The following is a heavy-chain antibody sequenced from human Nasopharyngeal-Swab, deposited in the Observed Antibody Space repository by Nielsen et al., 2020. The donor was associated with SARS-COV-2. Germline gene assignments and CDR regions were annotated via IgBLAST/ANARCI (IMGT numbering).Heavy chain of an antibody. D-gene: IGHD3-22*01. CDR1: GGSISSSNW. Sequence: SCAVSGGSISSSNWWSWVRQPPGKGLEWIGEIYHSGSTNYNPSLKSRVTISVDKSKNQFSLKLSSVTAADTAVYYCARDPRGTMIVVGDAFDIWGQGTMVTVSS. J-gene: IGHJ3*02. CDR3: ARDPRGTMIVVGDAFDI. CDR2: IYHSGST. V-gene: IGHV4-4*02.